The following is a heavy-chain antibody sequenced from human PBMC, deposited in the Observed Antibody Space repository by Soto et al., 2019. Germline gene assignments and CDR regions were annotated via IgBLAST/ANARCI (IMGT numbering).Heavy chain of an antibody. V-gene: IGHV3-72*01. Sequence: EVQLVESGGGLVQPEGSLRLSCAASGFTFSDHYMDWVRQAPGKGLEWVGRIKNKANSYTTEYAAPVKGRFTISRDDSKNSVFLKMTRLKPDHTPVYYCTRVRRGSSPSPDYGGQEILVTVSS. CDR1: GFTFSDHY. D-gene: IGHD6-13*01. CDR2: IKNKANSYTT. J-gene: IGHJ4*02. CDR3: TRVRRGSSPSPDY.